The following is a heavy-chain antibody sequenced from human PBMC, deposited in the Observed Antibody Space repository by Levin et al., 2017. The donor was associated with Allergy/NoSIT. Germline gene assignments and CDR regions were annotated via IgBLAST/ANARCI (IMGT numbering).Heavy chain of an antibody. D-gene: IGHD3-22*01. CDR2: IRSNNYGGTS. V-gene: IGHV3-49*03. Sequence: AGGSLRLSCSASGFTFGDYTMSWFRLPPGKGLEWVGFIRSNNYGGTSDYAASVRGRFTVSRDDSKRIAYLQMNSLNTEDTAVYYSSRDFYGLGKLYDRNQYELNYWGQGTLVTVSS. CDR1: GFTFGDYT. CDR3: SRDFYGLGKLYDRNQYELNY. J-gene: IGHJ4*02.